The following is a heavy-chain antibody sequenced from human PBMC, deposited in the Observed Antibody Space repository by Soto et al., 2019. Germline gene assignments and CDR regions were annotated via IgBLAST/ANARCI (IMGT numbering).Heavy chain of an antibody. J-gene: IGHJ4*02. D-gene: IGHD2-8*01. Sequence: QVQLVQSGAEVKKPGASVKVSCKASGYTFTSYYMHWVRQAPGQGLEWMGIINPSGGSTSYAQKFQGRLTMTRDTSTSTVYMELSSLSSEDTAVYYCARGRGGVNAFDYWGQGTLVTVSS. CDR2: INPSGGST. CDR1: GYTFTSYY. V-gene: IGHV1-46*01. CDR3: ARGRGGVNAFDY.